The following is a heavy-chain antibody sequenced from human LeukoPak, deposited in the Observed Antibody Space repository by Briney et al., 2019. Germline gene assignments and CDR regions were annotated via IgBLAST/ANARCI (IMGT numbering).Heavy chain of an antibody. V-gene: IGHV1-24*01. CDR3: AAVGLLRFSPDLGWFDP. CDR2: FDPEDGET. CDR1: GYTLTELS. D-gene: IGHD3-3*01. J-gene: IGHJ5*02. Sequence: ASVKVSCKVSGYTLTELSMHWVRQAPGKGLEWMGGFDPEDGETIYAQKFQGRVTMTEVTSTDTAYMELSSLRSEDTAVYYCAAVGLLRFSPDLGWFDPWGQGTLVTVSS.